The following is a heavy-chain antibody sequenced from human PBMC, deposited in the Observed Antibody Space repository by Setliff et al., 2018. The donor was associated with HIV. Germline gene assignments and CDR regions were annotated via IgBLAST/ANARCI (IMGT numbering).Heavy chain of an antibody. Sequence: ASVKVSCKASGYTFTSYGITWVRQAPGQGLEWMGWINPDNGDTKYAQKLQGRVTMTTDTSTSTAYMDLRSLRSDDTAVYYCASHNRETADDLLTAYYNYYYYTDVWGKGTTVTVSS. J-gene: IGHJ6*03. CDR3: ASHNRETADDLLTAYYNYYYYTDV. D-gene: IGHD3-9*01. CDR2: INPDNGDT. CDR1: GYTFTSYG. V-gene: IGHV1-18*01.